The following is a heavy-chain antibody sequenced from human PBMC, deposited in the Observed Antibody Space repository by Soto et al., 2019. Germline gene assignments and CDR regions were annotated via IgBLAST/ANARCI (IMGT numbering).Heavy chain of an antibody. J-gene: IGHJ4*02. CDR2: ISVSGGST. CDR3: AKDYRLGQLSFQ. CDR1: GFTFSSYA. Sequence: GGSLRLSWAASGFTFSSYAMSWGRQAPGKGLEWVSAISVSGGSTYYADSVKGRFTISRDNSKNTLYLQMNSLRAEDTAVYYCAKDYRLGQLSFQWGQGTLVTVSS. D-gene: IGHD3-16*02. V-gene: IGHV3-23*01.